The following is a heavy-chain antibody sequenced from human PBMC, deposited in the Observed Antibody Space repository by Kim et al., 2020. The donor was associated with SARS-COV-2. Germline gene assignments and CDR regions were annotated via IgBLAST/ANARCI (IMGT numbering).Heavy chain of an antibody. CDR1: GFTFSDYY. D-gene: IGHD4-17*01. Sequence: GGSLRLSCAASGFTFSDYYMSWIRQAPGKGLEWVSYISSSGSTIYYADSVKGRFTISRDNAKNSLYLQMNSLRAEDTAVYYCARESRDYGVPYYYYYYGMDVWGQGTTVTVSS. V-gene: IGHV3-11*04. CDR3: ARESRDYGVPYYYYYYGMDV. CDR2: ISSSGSTI. J-gene: IGHJ6*02.